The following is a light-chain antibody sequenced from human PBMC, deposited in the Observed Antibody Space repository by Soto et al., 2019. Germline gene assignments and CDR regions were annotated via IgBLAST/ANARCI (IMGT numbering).Light chain of an antibody. J-gene: IGLJ1*01. CDR1: SSDVGGYNS. CDR3: CSYVGSYSYV. CDR2: DVI. Sequence: QSALTQPRSVSGSPGQSVTVSCIGTSSDVGGYNSVSWYQEHPGKAPKLMIYDVIKRPSGVPDRFSGSKSGNTASLTISGLLAEDEADYSCCSYVGSYSYVFGTGTKVTVL. V-gene: IGLV2-11*01.